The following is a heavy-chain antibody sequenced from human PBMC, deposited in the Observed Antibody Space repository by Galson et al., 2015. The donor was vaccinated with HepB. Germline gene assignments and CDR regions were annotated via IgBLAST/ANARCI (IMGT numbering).Heavy chain of an antibody. CDR3: ARGRGYNGYGLDS. Sequence: TLSLTCAVSGASISSGGYSWNWIRQPPGKGLEWIRYIYHSGSTYYNPPLKSRVTLSVDRSKNQFSLKLNSVTAADTAVYYCARGRGYNGYGLDSWGQGTLVTVSS. V-gene: IGHV4-30-2*01. CDR1: GASISSGGYS. J-gene: IGHJ4*02. CDR2: IYHSGST. D-gene: IGHD5-12*01.